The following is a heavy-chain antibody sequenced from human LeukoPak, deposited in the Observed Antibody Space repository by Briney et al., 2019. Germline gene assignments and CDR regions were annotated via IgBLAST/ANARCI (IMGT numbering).Heavy chain of an antibody. CDR1: GFTFSDYY. D-gene: IGHD1-20*01. CDR3: ARGGITGITGYNWFDP. J-gene: IGHJ5*02. Sequence: GGSLRLSCAASGFTFSDYYMSWIRQAPGKGLEWVSYTSSSGSTIYYADSVKGRFTISRDNAKNSLYLQMNSLRAEDTAVYYCARGGITGITGYNWFDPWGQETLVTVSS. CDR2: TSSSGSTI. V-gene: IGHV3-11*04.